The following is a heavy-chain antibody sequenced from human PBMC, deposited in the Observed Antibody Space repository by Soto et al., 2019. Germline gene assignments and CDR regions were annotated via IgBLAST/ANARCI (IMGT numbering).Heavy chain of an antibody. Sequence: PGGSLRLSCAASGFTFSSYSMNWVRQAPGKGLEWVSSISSSSSYIYYADSVKGRFTISRDNAKNSLYLQMNSLRAEDTAVYYCARDREWEPHPPLDYWGQGTLVTVSS. D-gene: IGHD1-26*01. J-gene: IGHJ4*02. CDR3: ARDREWEPHPPLDY. CDR1: GFTFSSYS. V-gene: IGHV3-21*01. CDR2: ISSSSSYI.